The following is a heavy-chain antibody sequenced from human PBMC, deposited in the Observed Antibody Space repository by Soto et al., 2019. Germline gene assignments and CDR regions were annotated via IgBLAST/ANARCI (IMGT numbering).Heavy chain of an antibody. CDR2: ISGSGGST. Sequence: GVSLRLSCAASGFTFSSYAMSWVRQAPGKGLEWVSAISGSGGSTYYADSVKGRFTISRDNSKNTLYLQMNSLRAEDTAVYYCAKGTHPPYYDFWSSYSHPPDYYYGMDVWGPGTTVTVSS. CDR3: AKGTHPPYYDFWSSYSHPPDYYYGMDV. V-gene: IGHV3-23*01. CDR1: GFTFSSYA. J-gene: IGHJ6*02. D-gene: IGHD3-3*01.